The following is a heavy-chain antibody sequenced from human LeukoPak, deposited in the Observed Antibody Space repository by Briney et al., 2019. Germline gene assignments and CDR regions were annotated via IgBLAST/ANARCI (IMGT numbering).Heavy chain of an antibody. Sequence: GGSLRLSCAASGFRFSSYAMSWVRQAPGKGLEWVSAISGSGVSTYYADSVKGRFTVSRDNSKNTLYLQMSSLRAEDTAVYYCARDEGVGAPDYWGQGTLVTVSS. J-gene: IGHJ4*02. CDR2: ISGSGVST. CDR3: ARDEGVGAPDY. D-gene: IGHD1-26*01. V-gene: IGHV3-23*01. CDR1: GFRFSSYA.